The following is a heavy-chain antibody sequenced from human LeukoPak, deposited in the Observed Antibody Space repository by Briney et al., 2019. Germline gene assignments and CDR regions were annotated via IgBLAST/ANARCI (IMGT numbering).Heavy chain of an antibody. J-gene: IGHJ4*02. D-gene: IGHD3-9*01. V-gene: IGHV4-39*07. CDR1: GGSISSSSYY. Sequence: SQTLSLTCTVSGGSISSSSYYWGWIRQPPGKGLEWIGSIYYSGSTYYNPSLKSRVTISVDTSKNQFSLKLSSVTAADTAVYYCARDQPNLTGLDYWGQGTLVTVSS. CDR2: IYYSGST. CDR3: ARDQPNLTGLDY.